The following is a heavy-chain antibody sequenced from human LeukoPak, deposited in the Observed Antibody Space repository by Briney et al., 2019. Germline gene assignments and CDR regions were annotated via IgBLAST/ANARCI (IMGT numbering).Heavy chain of an antibody. CDR3: ARLKTDYGGNDYYFDY. CDR2: IYYTGST. J-gene: IGHJ4*02. V-gene: IGHV4-59*08. Sequence: PSETLSLTCTVSGGSISNSYWSWIRQPPGKGLEWIGYIYYTGSTNYNPSLKSRVTISVDTSKNQFSLRLSSVTAADTAVYYCARLKTDYGGNDYYFDYWGQGTLVTVSS. CDR1: GGSISNSY. D-gene: IGHD4-23*01.